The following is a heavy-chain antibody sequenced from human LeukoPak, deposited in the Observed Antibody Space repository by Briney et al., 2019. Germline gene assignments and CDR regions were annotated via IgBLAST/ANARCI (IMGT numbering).Heavy chain of an antibody. CDR2: IYYSGST. CDR1: GGSISSGGYY. Sequence: SQILSLTCTVSGGSISSGGYYWSWIRQHPGKGLEWIGYIYYSGSTYYNPSLKSRVTISVDTSKNQFSLKLSSVTAADTAVYYCARDEVYCSGGSCYSGYFDYWGQGTLVTVSS. CDR3: ARDEVYCSGGSCYSGYFDY. V-gene: IGHV4-31*03. D-gene: IGHD2-15*01. J-gene: IGHJ4*02.